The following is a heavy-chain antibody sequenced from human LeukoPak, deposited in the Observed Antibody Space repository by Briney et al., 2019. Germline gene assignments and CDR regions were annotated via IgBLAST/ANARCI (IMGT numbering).Heavy chain of an antibody. CDR2: IWYDGSNK. CDR3: ARYSSSSWYTFDY. V-gene: IGHV3-33*01. D-gene: IGHD6-13*01. Sequence: GGSLRLSCAASGFTFSSYGMHWVRQAPGKGLEWVAVIWYDGSNKYYADSVKGRFTITRDNSKNTLYLQMNSLRAEDTAVYYCARYSSSSWYTFDYWGQGTLVTVSS. J-gene: IGHJ4*02. CDR1: GFTFSSYG.